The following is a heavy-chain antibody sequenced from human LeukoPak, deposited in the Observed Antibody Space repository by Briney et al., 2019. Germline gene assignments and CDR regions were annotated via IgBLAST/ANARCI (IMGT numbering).Heavy chain of an antibody. CDR3: ARDQEGFDY. CDR2: IYPRDGST. J-gene: IGHJ4*02. CDR1: GYTFTSNY. V-gene: IGHV1-46*01. Sequence: ASVKASCKASGYTFTSNYIHWVRQAPGQGLEWMGMIYPRDGSTSYAQKFQGRVTVTRDTSTSTVHMELSGLRSEDTAVYYCARDQEGFDYWGQGTLVTVSS.